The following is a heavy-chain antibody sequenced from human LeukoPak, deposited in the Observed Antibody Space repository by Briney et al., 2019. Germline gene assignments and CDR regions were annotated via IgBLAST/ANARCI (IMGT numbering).Heavy chain of an antibody. Sequence: SETLSLTCAVYGGSFSGYYWSWIRQPPGKGLEWIGEINHSGSTNYNPSLKSRVTISVATSKNQFSLKLSSVTAADTAVYYCARDYGSGSPLDYWGQGTLVTVSS. J-gene: IGHJ4*02. CDR3: ARDYGSGSPLDY. V-gene: IGHV4-34*01. D-gene: IGHD3-10*01. CDR2: INHSGST. CDR1: GGSFSGYY.